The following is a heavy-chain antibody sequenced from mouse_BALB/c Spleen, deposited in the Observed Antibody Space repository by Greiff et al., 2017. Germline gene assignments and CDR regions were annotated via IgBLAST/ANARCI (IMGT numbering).Heavy chain of an antibody. Sequence: DVKLVESGGGLVQPGGSLKLSCAASGFTFSSYGMSWVRQTPDKRLELVATINSNGGSTYYPDSVKGRFTISRDNAKNTLYLQMSSLKSEDTAMYYCARRGGYDGYYPYAMDYWGQGTSVTVSS. J-gene: IGHJ4*01. CDR2: INSNGGST. D-gene: IGHD2-3*01. V-gene: IGHV5-6-3*01. CDR1: GFTFSSYG. CDR3: ARRGGYDGYYPYAMDY.